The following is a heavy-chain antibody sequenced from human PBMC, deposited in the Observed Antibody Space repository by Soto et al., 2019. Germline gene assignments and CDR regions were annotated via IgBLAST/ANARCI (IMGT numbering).Heavy chain of an antibody. CDR2: VSGSGRTT. CDR1: GXTYSTND. J-gene: IGHJ5*02. Sequence: SRRLSCAASGXTYSTNDISWVRRAPGRGLELVACVSGSGRTTYYADAVKGRFTVSRDNSDSTLCLQMSSLRSDYTALYYLAKERTNSRIDGLQFDPSGQGTLCTFSS. V-gene: IGHV3-23*01. D-gene: IGHD2-2*01. CDR3: AKERTNSRIDGLQFDP.